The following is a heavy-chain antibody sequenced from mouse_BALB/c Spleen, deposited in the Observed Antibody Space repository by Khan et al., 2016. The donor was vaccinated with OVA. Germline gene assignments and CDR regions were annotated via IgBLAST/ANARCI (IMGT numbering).Heavy chain of an antibody. J-gene: IGHJ1*01. CDR3: ARGTTTSYWYFDV. D-gene: IGHD1-1*01. CDR1: GYSFTSYW. Sequence: QVQLQQSGAELVRPGGSVKLSCKASGYSFTSYWMNWMKQRPGQGLEWIGIIHPSDSETRLNQKFEDKATLTVDKSSSTAYMQLSSPTSEDSAVYYGARGTTTSYWYFDVWGAGTTVTVSS. V-gene: IGHV1-61*01. CDR2: IHPSDSET.